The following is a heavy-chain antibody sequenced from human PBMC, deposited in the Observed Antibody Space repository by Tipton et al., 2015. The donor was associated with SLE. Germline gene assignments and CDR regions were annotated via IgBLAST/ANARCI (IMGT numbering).Heavy chain of an antibody. CDR3: ASAQFGELGRVDP. J-gene: IGHJ5*02. Sequence: TLSLTCTVSGGSISSGSYYWRWFRQPAGKGLEWIGRISTSGSTNYNPSLKSRVPLSVDTSKNQFSLQLSSVTAADTAVYYGASAQFGELGRVDPWGQGTLVTVSS. CDR1: GGSISSGSYY. V-gene: IGHV4-61*02. CDR2: ISTSGST. D-gene: IGHD3-10*01.